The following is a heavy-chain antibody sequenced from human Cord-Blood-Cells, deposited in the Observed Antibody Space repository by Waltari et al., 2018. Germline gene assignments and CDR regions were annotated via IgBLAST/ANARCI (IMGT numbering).Heavy chain of an antibody. V-gene: IGHV4-39*01. J-gene: IGHJ4*02. CDR2: IYYSGST. D-gene: IGHD3-3*01. Sequence: QLQLQESGPGLVKPSETLSLTCTVSGGSISSSSYYWGWLRQPPGKGLEWIGSIYYSGSTYYKPSLKSRVTISVDTSKNQFSLKLSSVTAADTAVYYCARGNVLRFLEWLLPLDYGGQGTLVTVSS. CDR3: ARGNVLRFLEWLLPLDY. CDR1: GGSISSSSYY.